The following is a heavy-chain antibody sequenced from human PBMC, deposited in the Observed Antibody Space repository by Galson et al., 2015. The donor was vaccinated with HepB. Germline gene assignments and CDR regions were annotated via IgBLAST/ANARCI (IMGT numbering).Heavy chain of an antibody. Sequence: SLRLSCAASGFTVSSNYMSWVRQAPGKGLEWVSVIYSAGGTYYADSVKGRFTISRDNSKNTLYLQMNSLRAEDTAVYYCASRDYYDSSGYFDAFDIWGQGTMVTVSS. CDR1: GFTVSSNY. V-gene: IGHV3-66*01. D-gene: IGHD3-22*01. J-gene: IGHJ3*02. CDR3: ASRDYYDSSGYFDAFDI. CDR2: IYSAGGT.